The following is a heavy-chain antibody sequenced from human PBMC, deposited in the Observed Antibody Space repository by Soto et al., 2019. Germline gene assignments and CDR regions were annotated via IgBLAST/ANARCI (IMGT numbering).Heavy chain of an antibody. CDR1: GFSLSNARMG. J-gene: IGHJ6*02. CDR3: ARVVVPAAYYYYGMDV. Sequence: SGPTLVNPTETLTLTCTVSGFSLSNARMGVSWIRQPPGKALEWLAHIFSNDEKSYSTSLKSRLTISKDTSKSQVVLTMTNMDPVDTATYYCARVVVPAAYYYYGMDVWGQGTTVTVSS. CDR2: IFSNDEK. D-gene: IGHD2-2*01. V-gene: IGHV2-26*01.